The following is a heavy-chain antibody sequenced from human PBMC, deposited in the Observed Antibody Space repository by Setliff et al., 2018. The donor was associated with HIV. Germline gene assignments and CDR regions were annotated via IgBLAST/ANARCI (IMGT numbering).Heavy chain of an antibody. V-gene: IGHV4-59*11. CDR2: IYSTGST. D-gene: IGHD3-16*01. CDR1: GGSISRHN. Sequence: SETLSLTCSVSGGSISRHNWSWIRQPPGTGLEWVGYIYSTGSTNYNPSLKSRVTISVDKSKNQFSLKVNSVTAADTAVYYCARDLHQPGYFYYVDVWGKGTAVTVSS. CDR3: ARDLHQPGYFYYVDV. J-gene: IGHJ6*04.